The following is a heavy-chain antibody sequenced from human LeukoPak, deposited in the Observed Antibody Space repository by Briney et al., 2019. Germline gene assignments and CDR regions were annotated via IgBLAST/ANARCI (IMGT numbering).Heavy chain of an antibody. D-gene: IGHD2-2*01. CDR1: GGSFGGFH. Sequence: SQTLSLTCGVYGGSFGGFHWNWIRQPPGKRLEWIGEITYGGTTNYNPYLRSRVHMSVDTSKKQFSLKLTSVTAADTAVYYCVRGRYCSSATCYDWFDPWGPGTHVSVSS. CDR3: VRGRYCSSATCYDWFDP. V-gene: IGHV4-34*01. CDR2: ITYGGTT. J-gene: IGHJ5*02.